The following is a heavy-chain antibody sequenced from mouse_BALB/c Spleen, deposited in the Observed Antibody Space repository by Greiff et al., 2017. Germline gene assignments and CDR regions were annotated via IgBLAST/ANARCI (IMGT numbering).Heavy chain of an antibody. CDR1: GYTFTSYW. CDR3: ASSWERYFDV. J-gene: IGHJ1*01. Sequence: VQLQQSGAELAKPGASVKMSCKASGYTFTSYWMHWVKQRPGQGLEWIGYINPSTGYTEYNQKFKDKATLTADKSSSTAYMQLSSLTSEDSAVYYGASSWERYFDVWGAGTTVTVSA. V-gene: IGHV1-7*01. CDR2: INPSTGYT. D-gene: IGHD4-1*01.